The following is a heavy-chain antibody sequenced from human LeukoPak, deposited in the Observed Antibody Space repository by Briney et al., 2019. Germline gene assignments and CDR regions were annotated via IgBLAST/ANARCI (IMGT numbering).Heavy chain of an antibody. V-gene: IGHV4-59*08. Sequence: SETLSLTCTVSGGSISSYYWSWIRQPPGKGLEWIGYIYYSGSTNYNPSLKSRVTISVDTSKNQFSLKLSSVTAADTAVYYCARHGFRGDGYHWAANWFDPWGQGTLVTVSS. CDR3: ARHGFRGDGYHWAANWFDP. D-gene: IGHD5-24*01. J-gene: IGHJ5*02. CDR2: IYYSGST. CDR1: GGSISSYY.